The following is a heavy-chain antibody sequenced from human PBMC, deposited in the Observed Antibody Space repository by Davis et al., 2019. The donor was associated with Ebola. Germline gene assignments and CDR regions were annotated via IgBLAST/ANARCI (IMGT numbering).Heavy chain of an antibody. J-gene: IGHJ5*02. Sequence: PGGSLRLSCAASGFTFSSYWMHWVRQAPGKGLVWVSRINSDGSSTNYADSVKGRFTISRDNAKNTLYLQMNSLRAEDTAVYYCARDAIFGVVMSNWFDPWGQGTLVTVSS. CDR2: INSDGSST. V-gene: IGHV3-74*01. CDR3: ARDAIFGVVMSNWFDP. D-gene: IGHD3-3*01. CDR1: GFTFSSYW.